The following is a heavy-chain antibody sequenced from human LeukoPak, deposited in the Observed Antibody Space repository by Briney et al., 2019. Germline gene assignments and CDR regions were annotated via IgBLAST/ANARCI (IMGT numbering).Heavy chain of an antibody. J-gene: IGHJ4*02. CDR3: ARVDGYKLYYFDY. Sequence: GGSLRLXCAASGFTFSSYWMSWGRQAPGKGLEWVANIKQDGSEKYYVDSVKGRFTISRDNAKNSLYLQMNSLRAEDTAVYYYARVDGYKLYYFDYWGQGTLVTVSS. CDR2: IKQDGSEK. D-gene: IGHD5-24*01. CDR1: GFTFSSYW. V-gene: IGHV3-7*01.